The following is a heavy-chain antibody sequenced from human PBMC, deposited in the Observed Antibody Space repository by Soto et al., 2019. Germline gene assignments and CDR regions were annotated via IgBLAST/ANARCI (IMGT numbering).Heavy chain of an antibody. Sequence: QVQLVQSGGEVKKPGASVKLSCTXSXXXFTSYGISWXRQAPGQGLEWMGWISAYNGKTNYAQNVQGRVTMTTDTSTRTAYMDLRSLRSDDTAVYYCARGGDXNYYHGMDVWGQGTTVTVSS. CDR1: XXXFTSYG. CDR2: ISAYNGKT. CDR3: ARGGDXNYYHGMDV. J-gene: IGHJ6*02. D-gene: IGHD5-12*01. V-gene: IGHV1-18*01.